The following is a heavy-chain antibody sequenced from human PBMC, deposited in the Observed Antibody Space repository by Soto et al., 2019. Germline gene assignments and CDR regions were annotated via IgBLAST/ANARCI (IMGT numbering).Heavy chain of an antibody. CDR1: GGTFSSYT. D-gene: IGHD1-1*01. Sequence: QVQLVQSGAEVKKPGSSVKVSCKASGGTFSSYTITWVRQAPGQGLEWLGRIIPIFGVTNYAQKFQDRVTINADRSTTTAYMELSRLRSEDTAVYYCVRDWESTTQTWGFGDAWGHGALVTVSS. V-gene: IGHV1-69*08. CDR2: IIPIFGVT. CDR3: VRDWESTTQTWGFGDA. J-gene: IGHJ5*01.